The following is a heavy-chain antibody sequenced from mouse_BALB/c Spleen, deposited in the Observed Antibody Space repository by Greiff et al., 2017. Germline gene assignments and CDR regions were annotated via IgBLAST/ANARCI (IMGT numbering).Heavy chain of an antibody. J-gene: IGHJ3*01. CDR1: GFNIKDTY. CDR2: IDPANGNT. V-gene: IGHV14-3*02. Sequence: EVHLVESGAELVKPGASVKLSCTASGFNIKDTYMHWVKQRPEQGLEWIGRIDPANGNTKYDPKFQGKATITADTSSNTAYLQLSSLTSEDTAVYYCARGYYDYDEDFAYWGQGTLVTVSA. CDR3: ARGYYDYDEDFAY. D-gene: IGHD2-4*01.